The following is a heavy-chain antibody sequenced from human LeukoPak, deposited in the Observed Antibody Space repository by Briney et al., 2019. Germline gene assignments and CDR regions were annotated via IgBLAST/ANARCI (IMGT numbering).Heavy chain of an antibody. D-gene: IGHD4-23*01. CDR1: GGSLSRYY. V-gene: IGHV4-59*01. J-gene: IGHJ4*02. Sequence: PSETLSLTCTVSGGSLSRYYWSWIRQPPGKGLEWIGHIYYSGSTNYNPSLKSRVTISVDTSKNQFSLKLSSVTAADTAVYYCAIHPSGGNSGDYWGQGTLVTVPS. CDR3: AIHPSGGNSGDY. CDR2: IYYSGST.